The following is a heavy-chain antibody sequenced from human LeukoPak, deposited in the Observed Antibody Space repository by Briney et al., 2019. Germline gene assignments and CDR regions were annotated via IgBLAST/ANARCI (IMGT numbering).Heavy chain of an antibody. V-gene: IGHV3-23*03. CDR2: IIYSGGNT. J-gene: IGHJ4*02. CDR3: TREYLTVSYFDY. CDR1: GFTFSNYA. D-gene: IGHD4-11*01. Sequence: GGSLRLSCAASGFTFSNYAMSWVRQAPGKGLEWVSIIYSGGNTYYADSVKGRFTISRDNAKNSLFLQMNSLRGEDTAVYYCTREYLTVSYFDYWGQGTLVTVSS.